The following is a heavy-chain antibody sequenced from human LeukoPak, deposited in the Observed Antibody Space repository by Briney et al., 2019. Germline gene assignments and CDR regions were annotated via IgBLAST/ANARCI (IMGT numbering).Heavy chain of an antibody. CDR1: GYTFTSYG. Sequence: AAVEVSCRASGYTFTSYGLKWVRQAPGEGLEGIGWISGYNGQTALAQHVQGRLTMTTDTATSTAYMELRSLRSDDTAVYYCARADSTWSDFWGQGTLVAVSA. CDR3: ARADSTWSDF. D-gene: IGHD6-13*01. V-gene: IGHV1-18*01. J-gene: IGHJ4*02. CDR2: ISGYNGQT.